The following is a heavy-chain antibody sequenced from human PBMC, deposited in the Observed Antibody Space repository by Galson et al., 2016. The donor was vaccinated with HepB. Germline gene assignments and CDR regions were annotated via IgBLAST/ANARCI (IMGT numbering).Heavy chain of an antibody. Sequence: SLRLSCAASGFRFSDYSMNWVRQAPGKGLDWVSIIYFDGRTFHADSVKGRFTISRDISKNTVYLQMSSLIAEDTAVYYCAAAAAANDIDYCGQGTQVTVSS. CDR2: IYFDGRT. D-gene: IGHD6-13*01. CDR3: AAAAAANDIDY. J-gene: IGHJ4*02. CDR1: GFRFSDYS. V-gene: IGHV3-53*01.